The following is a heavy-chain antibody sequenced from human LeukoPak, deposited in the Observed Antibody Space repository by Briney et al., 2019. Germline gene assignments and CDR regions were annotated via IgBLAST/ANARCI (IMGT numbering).Heavy chain of an antibody. Sequence: GGSLRLSCAASGFTFSSYSMNWVRQAPGKGLEWVSAISGSGGSTYYADSVKGRFTISRDNSKNTLYLQMNSLRAEDTAVYYCAKDRNGDLGYWGQGTLVTVSS. CDR3: AKDRNGDLGY. D-gene: IGHD3-10*01. V-gene: IGHV3-23*01. CDR2: ISGSGGST. J-gene: IGHJ4*02. CDR1: GFTFSSYS.